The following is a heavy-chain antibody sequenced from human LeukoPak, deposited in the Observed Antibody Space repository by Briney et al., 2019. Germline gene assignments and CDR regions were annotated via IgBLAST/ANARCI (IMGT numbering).Heavy chain of an antibody. D-gene: IGHD2-2*01. Sequence: ETLSLTCGVYGGSFNVYYWTWIRQAPGKGLEWVANIKEDGSEKYYVDSVKGRFTISRDNGKNSLYLQLNSLRAEDTAVYYCARDGITSAVRNFDYWGQGILVIVSS. J-gene: IGHJ4*02. CDR1: GGSFNVYY. CDR2: IKEDGSEK. CDR3: ARDGITSAVRNFDY. V-gene: IGHV3-7*01.